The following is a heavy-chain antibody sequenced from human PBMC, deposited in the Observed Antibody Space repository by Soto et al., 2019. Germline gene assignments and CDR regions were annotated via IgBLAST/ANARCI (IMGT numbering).Heavy chain of an antibody. CDR2: ISAYNGNT. V-gene: IGHV1-18*01. CDR1: GYTFTSYG. CDR3: AREYYYGSGSPPLRYYGMDV. Sequence: GASVKVSCKASGYTFTSYGISWVRQAPGQGLEWMGWISAYNGNTNYAQKLQGRVTMTTDTSTSTAYMELSRLRSDDTAVYYCAREYYYGSGSPPLRYYGMDVWGQGTTVTVSS. D-gene: IGHD3-10*01. J-gene: IGHJ6*02.